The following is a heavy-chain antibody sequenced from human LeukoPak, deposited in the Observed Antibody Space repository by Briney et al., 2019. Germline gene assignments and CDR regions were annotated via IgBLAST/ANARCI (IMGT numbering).Heavy chain of an antibody. CDR3: AKDMRVSSYYDILTGYAPIDY. J-gene: IGHJ4*02. CDR2: INTDGSST. Sequence: GGSLRLSCAASGFTFSSYWMHWVRQAPGKGLVWVSRINTDGSSTSYADSVKGRFTISRDNAKNTLYLQMNSLRAEDTAVYYCAKDMRVSSYYDILTGYAPIDYWGQGTLVTVSS. CDR1: GFTFSSYW. D-gene: IGHD3-9*01. V-gene: IGHV3-74*01.